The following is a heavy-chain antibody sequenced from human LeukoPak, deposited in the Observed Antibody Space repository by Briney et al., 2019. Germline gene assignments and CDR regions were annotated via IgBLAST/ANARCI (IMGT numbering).Heavy chain of an antibody. Sequence: GASVKGSCKASGYTFTDYYIHWVRQAPGQGLEWMGWINPNSGGADYVQRFQGRVTMTRDTSITTAYMEVSRLRSDDTALYYCARDLLHESFDYWGQGTLVTVSS. CDR1: GYTFTDYY. J-gene: IGHJ4*02. V-gene: IGHV1-2*02. CDR2: INPNSGGA. CDR3: ARDLLHESFDY.